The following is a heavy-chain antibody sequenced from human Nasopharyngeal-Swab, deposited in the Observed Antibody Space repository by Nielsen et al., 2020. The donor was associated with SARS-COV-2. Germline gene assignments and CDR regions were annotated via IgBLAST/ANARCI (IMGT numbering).Heavy chain of an antibody. CDR3: ARDQRYYDFWSGLDERYGMDV. Sequence: GESLKISCAASGFTFSSYAMHWVRQAPGKGLEWVAVISYDGSNRYYADSVKGRFTISRDNSKNTLYLQMNSLRAEDTAVYYCARDQRYYDFWSGLDERYGMDVWGQGTTVTVSS. J-gene: IGHJ6*02. CDR2: ISYDGSNR. CDR1: GFTFSSYA. D-gene: IGHD3-3*01. V-gene: IGHV3-30-3*01.